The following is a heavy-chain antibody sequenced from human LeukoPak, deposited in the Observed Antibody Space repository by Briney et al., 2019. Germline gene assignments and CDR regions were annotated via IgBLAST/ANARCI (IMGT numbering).Heavy chain of an antibody. CDR1: GGSVSSGGYF. CDR3: AREPHDYDAVPGI. V-gene: IGHV4-61*08. CDR2: IYYSGST. J-gene: IGHJ3*02. Sequence: PSETLSLTCTVSGGSVSSGGYFWSWIRQPPGKGLEWIGYIYYSGSTNYNPSLQSRVAISVDTSKNQFSLKLSSVTAADTAVYYCAREPHDYDAVPGIWGQGTMVTVSS. D-gene: IGHD4-17*01.